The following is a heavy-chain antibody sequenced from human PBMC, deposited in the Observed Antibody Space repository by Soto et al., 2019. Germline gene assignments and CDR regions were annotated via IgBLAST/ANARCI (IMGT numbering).Heavy chain of an antibody. J-gene: IGHJ6*03. V-gene: IGHV3-11*01. CDR1: GFTFSDYY. CDR2: ISSSGSTI. D-gene: IGHD3-9*01. CDR3: ARDYDILTGYYPPPAHYYYYYMDV. Sequence: GGSLRLSCAAPGFTFSDYYMSWIRQAPGKGLEWVSYISSSGSTIYYADSVKGRFTISRDNAKNSLYLQMNSLRAEDTAVYYCARDYDILTGYYPPPAHYYYYYMDVWGKGTTVTVSS.